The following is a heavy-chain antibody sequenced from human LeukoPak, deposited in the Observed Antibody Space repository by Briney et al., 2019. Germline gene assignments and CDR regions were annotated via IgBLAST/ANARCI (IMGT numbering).Heavy chain of an antibody. Sequence: ASVKVSCKASGYTFTGYYMHWVRQAPGQGLEWMGWISAYNGNTNYAQKLQGRVTMTTDTSTSTAYMELRSLRSDDTAVYYCARVVVAATGGFDPWGQGTLVTVSS. CDR3: ARVVVAATGGFDP. CDR2: ISAYNGNT. CDR1: GYTFTGYY. D-gene: IGHD2-15*01. V-gene: IGHV1-18*04. J-gene: IGHJ5*02.